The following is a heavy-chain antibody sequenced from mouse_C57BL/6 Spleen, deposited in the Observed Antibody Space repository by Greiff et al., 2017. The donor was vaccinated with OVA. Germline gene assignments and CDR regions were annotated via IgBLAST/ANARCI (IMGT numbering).Heavy chain of an antibody. CDR1: GYTFTSYW. CDR3: ARGDSNYGSYYAMDY. CDR2: IDPSDSET. J-gene: IGHJ4*01. Sequence: LQQPGAELVRPGSSVKLSCKASGYTFTSYWMHWVKQRPIQGLEWIGNIDPSDSETHYNQKFKDKATLTVDKSSSTAYMQLSSLTSEDSAVYYCARGDSNYGSYYAMDYWGQGTSVTVSS. D-gene: IGHD2-5*01. V-gene: IGHV1-52*01.